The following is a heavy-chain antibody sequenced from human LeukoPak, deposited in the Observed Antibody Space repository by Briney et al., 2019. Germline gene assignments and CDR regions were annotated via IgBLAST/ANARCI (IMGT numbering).Heavy chain of an antibody. CDR3: ARIVVVPAAMRNRAFDI. D-gene: IGHD2-2*01. V-gene: IGHV4-34*01. J-gene: IGHJ3*02. CDR1: GGSFSGYY. Sequence: SETLSLTCAVYGGSFSGYYWSWIRQPPGKGLEWIGEINHSGSTNYNPSLKSRVTISVDTSKNQFSLKLSSVTAADTAVYYCARIVVVPAAMRNRAFDIWGQGTMVTVSS. CDR2: INHSGST.